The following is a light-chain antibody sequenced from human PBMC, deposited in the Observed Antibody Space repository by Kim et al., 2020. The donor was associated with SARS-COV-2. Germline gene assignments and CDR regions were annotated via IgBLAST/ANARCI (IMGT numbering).Light chain of an antibody. CDR1: AGAVTSSNY. V-gene: IGLV7-43*01. CDR2: STS. Sequence: PGGTVTLTWAASAGAVTSSNYPNRFQQTPGQPPRALIWSTSNKHSWTPARFSGSLLGGKAVLTLSGAQPEDEAEYFCLLYYSGAVLFGGGTNLTVL. CDR3: LLYYSGAVL. J-gene: IGLJ2*01.